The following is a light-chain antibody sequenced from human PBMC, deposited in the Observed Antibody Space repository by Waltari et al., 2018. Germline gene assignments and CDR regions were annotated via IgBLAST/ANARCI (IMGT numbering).Light chain of an antibody. CDR2: GAS. CDR1: QNIEHY. Sequence: DIEMTQSPSSLPASVGDTVTITCRASQNIEHYLNWYQQKPGKAPKLLPYGASSLRSGVPSRFSGSGSGTDFTLTISSLQPEDFATYYCQQSYSTPMYTFGQGTKLEIK. J-gene: IGKJ2*01. CDR3: QQSYSTPMYT. V-gene: IGKV1-39*01.